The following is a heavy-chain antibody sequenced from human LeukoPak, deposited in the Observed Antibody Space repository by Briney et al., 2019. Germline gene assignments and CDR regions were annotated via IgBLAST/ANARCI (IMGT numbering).Heavy chain of an antibody. CDR2: IKSDGSEK. Sequence: GGSLRLSCAASGFIFSSYWMSWVRQAPGKGLEWVANIKSDGSEKYYVDSVKGRFTLSRDNAENSLYLQMNSLRDEDTAVYYCARVPGFDYWGQGTLVTVSS. CDR3: ARVPGFDY. CDR1: GFIFSSYW. V-gene: IGHV3-7*01. J-gene: IGHJ4*02.